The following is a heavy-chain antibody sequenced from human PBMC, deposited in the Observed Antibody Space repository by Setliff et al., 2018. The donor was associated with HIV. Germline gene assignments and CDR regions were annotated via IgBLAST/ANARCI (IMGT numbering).Heavy chain of an antibody. CDR1: GASISDGTYY. Sequence: SETLSLTCTVSGASISDGTYYWSWIRQPAGKGLEWIGHIYIRGGTTNYSPSLKSRVTISVDTSKNQFSLKLKSVTAADTAVYYCARGGGRGNVYNSSPFDFWGQGTLVTVSS. V-gene: IGHV4-61*09. CDR2: IYIRGGTT. J-gene: IGHJ4*02. D-gene: IGHD6-6*01. CDR3: ARGGGRGNVYNSSPFDF.